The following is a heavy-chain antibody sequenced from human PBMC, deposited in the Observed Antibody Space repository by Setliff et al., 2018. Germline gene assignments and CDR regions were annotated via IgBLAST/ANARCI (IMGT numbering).Heavy chain of an antibody. J-gene: IGHJ3*01. CDR1: GDTFSSHV. V-gene: IGHV1-69*10. D-gene: IGHD2-2*01. CDR3: ARVRYRGDRAQKGGPRHAFDV. CDR2: IIPLLGIP. Sequence: GASVKVSCKASGDTFSSHVITWVRQAPGQGFEWMGGIIPLLGIPNYAQKFQGRVTINADKSTNTVYMEVSSLRSEDTAAYYCARVRYRGDRAQKGGPRHAFDVWGQGTMVTVSS.